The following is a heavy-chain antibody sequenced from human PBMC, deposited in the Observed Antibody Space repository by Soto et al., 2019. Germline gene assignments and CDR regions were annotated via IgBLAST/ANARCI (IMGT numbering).Heavy chain of an antibody. Sequence: LVKVSCKASGGTFSSYAISWVRQAPGQGLEWMGGIIPIFGTANYAQKFQGRVTITADESTSTAYMELSSLRSEDTAVYYCARVMGTVAGLYYYYGMDVWGQGTTVTVSS. V-gene: IGHV1-69*13. CDR2: IIPIFGTA. D-gene: IGHD6-19*01. J-gene: IGHJ6*02. CDR3: ARVMGTVAGLYYYYGMDV. CDR1: GGTFSSYA.